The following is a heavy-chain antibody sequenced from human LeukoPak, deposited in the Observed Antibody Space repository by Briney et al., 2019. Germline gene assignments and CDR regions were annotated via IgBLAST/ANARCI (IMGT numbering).Heavy chain of an antibody. V-gene: IGHV4-4*07. J-gene: IGHJ4*02. CDR1: GGSISSYY. CDR2: ISTSGSI. D-gene: IGHD3-3*01. CDR3: ARGSITTFGVAMSYCDY. Sequence: SETLSLTCTVSGGSISSYYWSWIRQPGGKGLEWIGRISTSGSINYNPSLQSRVTMSVDTSKSQFSLSLSSVTAADTAVYYCARGSITTFGVAMSYCDYWGQGTLVTVSS.